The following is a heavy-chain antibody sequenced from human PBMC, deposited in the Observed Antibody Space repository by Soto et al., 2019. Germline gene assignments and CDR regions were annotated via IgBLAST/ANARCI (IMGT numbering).Heavy chain of an antibody. D-gene: IGHD1-26*01. J-gene: IGHJ4*02. CDR1: GVTISNYW. CDR3: KRVISGSSGIFDY. V-gene: IGHV3-74*01. Sequence: EVQLVEAGGGLVQPGGSLRLSCVASGVTISNYWMHGVRQAPGKGLIWVSRISPDGSTTNYADSVKGRFTISRDNAKNTLSLQMDSLRAEETHLDYWKRVISGSSGIFDYCGQRTLVTVSS. CDR2: ISPDGSTT.